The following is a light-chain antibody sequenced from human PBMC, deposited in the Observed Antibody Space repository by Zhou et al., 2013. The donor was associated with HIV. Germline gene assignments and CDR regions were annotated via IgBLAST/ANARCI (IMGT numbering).Light chain of an antibody. Sequence: EIVLTQSPATLSLSPGERATLSCRASQSISTYLAWFQHKPGRAPRLLIYDASNRATGIPARFSGSGSGTDFTLTISSLEPEDFAVYYCQQYGGSPRTFGQGTKVEIK. CDR1: QSISTY. J-gene: IGKJ1*01. CDR3: QQYGGSPRT. V-gene: IGKV3-11*01. CDR2: DAS.